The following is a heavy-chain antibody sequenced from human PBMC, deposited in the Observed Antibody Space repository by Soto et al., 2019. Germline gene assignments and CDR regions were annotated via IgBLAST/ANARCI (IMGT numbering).Heavy chain of an antibody. V-gene: IGHV3-9*01. CDR3: EKAVGSYGNFDY. Sequence: EVQLVESGGGLVQPGRSLRLSCAASGFTFDDYAMHWVRQAPGKGLEWVSRIGWNSGSIGYADSVKGRFTISRDNAKKSLYLQMNSLRAEDRALYYCEKAVGSYGNFDYWGQGTLVTVSS. CDR2: IGWNSGSI. J-gene: IGHJ4*02. D-gene: IGHD5-18*01. CDR1: GFTFDDYA.